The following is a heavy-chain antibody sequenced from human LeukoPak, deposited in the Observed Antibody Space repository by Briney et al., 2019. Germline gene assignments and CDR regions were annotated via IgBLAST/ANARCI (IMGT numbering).Heavy chain of an antibody. J-gene: IGHJ2*01. CDR3: ARVAVAPIRDWYFDL. Sequence: GGSLRLSCAVSGFTFSSYWMHWVRQAPGKGPEWVAVIWYDGSNTYYADSVKGRFTISRDNSKNTVYLQMNSLRGDDTAVYYCARVAVAPIRDWYFDLWGRGTLVSVS. V-gene: IGHV3-33*08. D-gene: IGHD6-19*01. CDR2: IWYDGSNT. CDR1: GFTFSSYW.